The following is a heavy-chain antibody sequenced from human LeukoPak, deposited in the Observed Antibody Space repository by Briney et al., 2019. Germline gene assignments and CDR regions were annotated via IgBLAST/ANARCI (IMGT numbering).Heavy chain of an antibody. V-gene: IGHV4-34*01. J-gene: IGHJ4*02. Sequence: SETLSLTCAVYGGSFSGYYWSWIRQPPGKGLEWIGEINHSGSTNYNPSLKSRVTISVDTSKNQFSLKLSSVTAADTAVYYCARGPNRYSYGYEEHYFDYWGQGTLVTVSS. CDR3: ARGPNRYSYGYEEHYFDY. D-gene: IGHD5-18*01. CDR1: GGSFSGYY. CDR2: INHSGST.